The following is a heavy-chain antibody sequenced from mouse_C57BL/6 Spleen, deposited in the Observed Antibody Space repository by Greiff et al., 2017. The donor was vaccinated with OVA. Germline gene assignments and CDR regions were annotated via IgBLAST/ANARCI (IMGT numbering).Heavy chain of an antibody. CDR2: INPNNGGT. V-gene: IGHV1-18*01. D-gene: IGHD1-1*01. Sequence: EVQLQQSGPELVKPGASVKISCKASGYTFTDSYMDWVKQSHGKSLEWIGDINPNNGGTIYNQKFKGKATLTVDKSSSTAYMELRSLTSEDTAVYYCARSGLLRSCYWYFDVWGTGTTVTVSS. CDR3: ARSGLLRSCYWYFDV. CDR1: GYTFTDSY. J-gene: IGHJ1*03.